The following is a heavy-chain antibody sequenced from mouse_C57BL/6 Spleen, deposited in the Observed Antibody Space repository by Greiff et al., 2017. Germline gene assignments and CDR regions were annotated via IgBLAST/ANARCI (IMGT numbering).Heavy chain of an antibody. CDR2: IWSGGST. Sequence: QVQLKQSGPGLVQPSQSLSITCTVSGFSLTSYGVHWVRQSPGKDLEWLGVIWSGGSTDYKAAFISRLSISKDNSKSQVFFKMNSLQADDTAIYYCARSYYGSSLDYWGQGTTLTVSS. D-gene: IGHD1-1*01. V-gene: IGHV2-2*01. CDR3: ARSYYGSSLDY. CDR1: GFSLTSYG. J-gene: IGHJ2*01.